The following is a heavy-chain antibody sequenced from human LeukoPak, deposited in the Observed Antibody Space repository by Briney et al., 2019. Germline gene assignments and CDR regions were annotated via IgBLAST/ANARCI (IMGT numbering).Heavy chain of an antibody. CDR2: IYYSGST. CDR1: GGSISSSSYY. J-gene: IGHJ4*02. V-gene: IGHV4-39*01. CDR3: ARHVGRWLQDPFDY. D-gene: IGHD5-24*01. Sequence: SETLSLTCSVSGGSISSSSYYWGWIRQPPGKGLEWIGTIYYSGSTYYNPSLKSRVTISVDTSKNQFSLKLSSVTAADTAVYYCARHVGRWLQDPFDYWGQGTLVAVSS.